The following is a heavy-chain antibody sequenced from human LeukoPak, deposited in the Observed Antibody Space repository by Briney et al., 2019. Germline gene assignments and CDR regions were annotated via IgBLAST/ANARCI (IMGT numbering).Heavy chain of an antibody. CDR2: FDPEDGET. D-gene: IGHD2-15*01. CDR1: GYTFTGYY. V-gene: IGHV1-24*01. J-gene: IGHJ6*02. Sequence: ASVKVSCKASGYTFTGYYMHWVRQAPGQGLEWMGGFDPEDGETIYAQKFQGRVTMTEDTSTDTAYMELSSLRSEDTAVYYCATDWGCSGGSCYSGYYYGMDVWGQGTTVTVSS. CDR3: ATDWGCSGGSCYSGYYYGMDV.